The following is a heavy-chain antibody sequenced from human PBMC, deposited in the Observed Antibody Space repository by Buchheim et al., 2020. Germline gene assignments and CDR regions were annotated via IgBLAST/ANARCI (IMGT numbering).Heavy chain of an antibody. Sequence: QVQLVQSGAEVKKPGASVKVSCKASGYTFTSYYMHWVRQAPGQGLEWMGIINPSGGSTSYAQKFQGRVTMTRDNSTSTVYIALCSLRSEDTAVYYCASTDTIFGVVSSFSFDYWGQGT. CDR1: GYTFTSYY. D-gene: IGHD3-3*01. J-gene: IGHJ4*02. CDR2: INPSGGST. V-gene: IGHV1-46*01. CDR3: ASTDTIFGVVSSFSFDY.